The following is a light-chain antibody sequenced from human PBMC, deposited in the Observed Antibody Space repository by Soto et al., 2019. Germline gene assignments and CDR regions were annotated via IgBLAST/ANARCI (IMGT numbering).Light chain of an antibody. V-gene: IGLV1-40*01. Sequence: QSVLTQPPSVSGAPGQRVTISCTGSSSNIGAGYVVHWYQQLPGTGPKLLIYGNSNRPSGVPDRFSGSKSGTSASLAITGLQAEDEADYYCQSYDSSLSGYVFGTGTKVTVL. CDR1: SSNIGAGYV. J-gene: IGLJ1*01. CDR2: GNS. CDR3: QSYDSSLSGYV.